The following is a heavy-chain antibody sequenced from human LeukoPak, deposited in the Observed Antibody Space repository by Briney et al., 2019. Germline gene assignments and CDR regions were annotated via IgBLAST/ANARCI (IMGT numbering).Heavy chain of an antibody. CDR1: GFTFSNAW. CDR3: TTGPGRGAPIDY. Sequence: GGSLRLSCAASGFTFSNAWMSWVRQAPGKGLEWVGRIKSKTDGGTTDYAAPVKGRFTISRDDSKNTLYLQMNSLKTEDTAVYYCTTGPGRGAPIDYWGQGTLVTVSS. J-gene: IGHJ4*02. CDR2: IKSKTDGGTT. V-gene: IGHV3-15*01. D-gene: IGHD1-26*01.